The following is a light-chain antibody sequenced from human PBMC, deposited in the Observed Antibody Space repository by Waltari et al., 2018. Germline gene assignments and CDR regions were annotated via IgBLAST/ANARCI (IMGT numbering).Light chain of an antibody. J-gene: IGKJ1*01. V-gene: IGKV3-20*01. CDR3: QHYLRLPVT. Sequence: EIVLTQSPGTLSLSRGERATVSCRTSQSVSRALAWYQQKPGQAPRLLIYGASTRATGSPDRFSGSGSGTDFSLTISRLEPDDFAVYYCQHYLRLPVTFGQGTTVEI. CDR1: QSVSRA. CDR2: GAS.